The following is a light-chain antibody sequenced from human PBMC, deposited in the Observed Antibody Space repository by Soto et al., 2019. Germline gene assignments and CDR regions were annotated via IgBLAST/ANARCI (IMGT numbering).Light chain of an antibody. J-gene: IGKJ1*01. CDR3: QQYNNWPWT. CDR2: GAS. Sequence: EIVMTQSPATLSVSPGERATLSCRASQSVSRNLAWYQQKPGQAPRLLIYGASTRATGIPDRVSGSGSGKEFTLTISSLTISSLQSEDFAVYYCQQYNNWPWTFGQGTKVEI. CDR1: QSVSRN. V-gene: IGKV3-15*01.